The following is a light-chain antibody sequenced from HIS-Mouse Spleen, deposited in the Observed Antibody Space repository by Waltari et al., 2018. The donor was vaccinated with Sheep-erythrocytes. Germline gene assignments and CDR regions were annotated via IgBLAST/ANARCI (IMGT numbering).Light chain of an antibody. J-gene: IGKJ2*01. CDR2: GAS. V-gene: IGKV3-20*01. Sequence: EIVLTQSPGTLSLSPGERATLSCRASQSGSSSYLAWYQQKPGQAPRLLIYGASSTATGIPDRFSGSGSGTDFTLTISRLGPEDFAVYYCQQYGSSPTFGQGTKLEIK. CDR1: QSGSSSY. CDR3: QQYGSSPT.